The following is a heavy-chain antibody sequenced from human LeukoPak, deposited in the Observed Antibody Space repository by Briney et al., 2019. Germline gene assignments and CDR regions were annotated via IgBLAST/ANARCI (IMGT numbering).Heavy chain of an antibody. Sequence: PSQTLSLTCAVSGGSISSGGYSWSWIRQPPGKGLEWIGYIYHSGSTYYNPSLKSRVTISVDRSKNQFSLKLSSVTAADTAVYYCAREVYTAISDWGQGTLVTVSS. J-gene: IGHJ4*02. D-gene: IGHD5-18*01. CDR1: GGSISSGGYS. V-gene: IGHV4-30-2*01. CDR3: AREVYTAISD. CDR2: IYHSGST.